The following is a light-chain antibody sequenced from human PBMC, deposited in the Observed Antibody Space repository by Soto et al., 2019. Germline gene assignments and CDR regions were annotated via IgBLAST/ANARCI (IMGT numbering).Light chain of an antibody. CDR2: EAS. Sequence: EIVLTQSPGTLSLSPGERATLSCRASQSVSSRYLAWYQQKIGQPPRLLIFEASSRATGIPDRFSGSGSGTAFTLNISSLEPEDFAVYYCQQYVRSPPSWTFGQGTQVEIK. J-gene: IGKJ1*01. V-gene: IGKV3-20*01. CDR3: QQYVRSPPSWT. CDR1: QSVSSRY.